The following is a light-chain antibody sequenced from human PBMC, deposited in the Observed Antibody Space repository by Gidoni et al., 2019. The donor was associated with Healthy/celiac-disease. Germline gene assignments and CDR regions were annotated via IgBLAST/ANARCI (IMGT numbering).Light chain of an antibody. J-gene: IGLJ2*01. CDR1: SSNIGSNT. CDR3: AAWDDSLNGVV. CDR2: SNN. Sequence: QSVLTQPPSASGTPGQRVTISCSGSSSNIGSNTVTWYQQLPGTAPKLLIYSNNQRPSGAPDRFSGSKSGTSASLAISGLQSEDEADYYCAAWDDSLNGVVFGGGTKLTVL. V-gene: IGLV1-44*01.